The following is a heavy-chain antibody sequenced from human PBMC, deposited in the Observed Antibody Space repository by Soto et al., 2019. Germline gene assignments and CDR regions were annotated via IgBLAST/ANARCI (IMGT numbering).Heavy chain of an antibody. V-gene: IGHV3-9*01. J-gene: IGHJ4*02. CDR1: GFTFDDYA. Sequence: HPGGSLRLSCAASGFTFDDYAMHWVRQAPGKGLEWVSGISWNSGSIGYADSVKGRFTISRDNAKNSLYLQMNSLRAEDTALYYCARSREYQLLSPFDYWGQGTLVTVSS. CDR2: ISWNSGSI. D-gene: IGHD2-2*01. CDR3: ARSREYQLLSPFDY.